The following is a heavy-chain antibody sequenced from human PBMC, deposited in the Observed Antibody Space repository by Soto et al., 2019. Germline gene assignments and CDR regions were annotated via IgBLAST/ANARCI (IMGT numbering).Heavy chain of an antibody. D-gene: IGHD3-16*01. J-gene: IGHJ5*01. V-gene: IGHV3-20*04. Sequence: EVQLVESGGGVVRPGGSLRLACAASGFSLDEYGMSWVRQAPGKGPEWVSGMHRNGATTGYADSVKGRFTMSRDDAKNSRYLQMNSLRAEDTAFYYCARDHRWGYVYGDSGDSWGHGTLVTVSS. CDR2: MHRNGATT. CDR3: ARDHRWGYVYGDSGDS. CDR1: GFSLDEYG.